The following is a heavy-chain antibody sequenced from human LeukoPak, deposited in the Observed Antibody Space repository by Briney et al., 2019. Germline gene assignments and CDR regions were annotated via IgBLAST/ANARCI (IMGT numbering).Heavy chain of an antibody. CDR3: AKDPVDTVDYYFDY. D-gene: IGHD5-18*01. CDR1: GFTFSSYA. Sequence: GGSLRLSCAASGFTFSSYAMSWVRQAPGKGLEWVSAISGSGGSTYYADSVKGRFTISRDNSKNTLYLQMSSLRAEDTAVYYCAKDPVDTVDYYFDYWGQGTLVTVSS. J-gene: IGHJ4*02. V-gene: IGHV3-23*01. CDR2: ISGSGGST.